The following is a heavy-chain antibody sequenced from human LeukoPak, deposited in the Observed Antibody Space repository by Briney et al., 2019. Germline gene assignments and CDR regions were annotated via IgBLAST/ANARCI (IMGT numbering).Heavy chain of an antibody. J-gene: IGHJ4*02. Sequence: SSETLSLTCTVSGGSISSSSYYWGWIRQPPGKGLEWIGSIYYSGSTYYNPSLKSRVTISVDTSKNQFSLKLSSVTAADTAVYYCARDDSSGYYLDYWGQGTLVTVSS. CDR3: ARDDSSGYYLDY. CDR2: IYYSGST. D-gene: IGHD3-22*01. V-gene: IGHV4-39*07. CDR1: GGSISSSSYY.